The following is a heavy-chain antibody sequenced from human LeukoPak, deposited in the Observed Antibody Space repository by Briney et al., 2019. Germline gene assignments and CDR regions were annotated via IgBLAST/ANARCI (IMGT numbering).Heavy chain of an antibody. CDR3: AREGTVANLKRYFDY. CDR2: IIPIFGTA. Sequence: LVKVSCKASGGTFSSYAISWVRQAPGQGLEWMGGIIPIFGTANYAQKFQGRVTITADESTSTAYMELSSLRSEDTAAYYCAREGTVANLKRYFDYWGQGTLVTVSS. J-gene: IGHJ4*02. V-gene: IGHV1-69*13. D-gene: IGHD6-19*01. CDR1: GGTFSSYA.